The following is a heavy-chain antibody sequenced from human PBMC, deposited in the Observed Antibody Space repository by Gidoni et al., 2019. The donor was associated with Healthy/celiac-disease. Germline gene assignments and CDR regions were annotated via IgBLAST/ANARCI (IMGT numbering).Heavy chain of an antibody. V-gene: IGHV1-58*02. J-gene: IGHJ6*02. CDR1: AFTFTSSA. D-gene: IGHD3-10*01. Sequence: QLQLVQSGPEVKKPVTSVKVSFKASAFTFTSSAMQWVRKARGQRLEWIGWIVVGSGNTNYAQKFQERVTITRDMSTSTAYMELSSLRSEDTAVYYCAAGSPDPYYYYGMDVWGQGTTVTVSS. CDR2: IVVGSGNT. CDR3: AAGSPDPYYYYGMDV.